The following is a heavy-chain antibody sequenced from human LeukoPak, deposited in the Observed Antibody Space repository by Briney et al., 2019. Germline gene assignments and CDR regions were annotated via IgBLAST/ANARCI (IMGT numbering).Heavy chain of an antibody. J-gene: IGHJ4*02. V-gene: IGHV3-30*04. Sequence: GGSLRLSYAASGFTFSSYAMHWGRQAPGKGLEWVAVISYDGSNKYYADSVKGRFTISRDNSKNTLYLQMNSLRAEDTAVYYCASLADVDTAMVTVFGQSNDYWGQGTLVTVSS. CDR1: GFTFSSYA. D-gene: IGHD5-18*01. CDR2: ISYDGSNK. CDR3: ASLADVDTAMVTVFGQSNDY.